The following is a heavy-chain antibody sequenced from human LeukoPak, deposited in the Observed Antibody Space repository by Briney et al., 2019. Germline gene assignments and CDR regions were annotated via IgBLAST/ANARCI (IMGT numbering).Heavy chain of an antibody. J-gene: IGHJ3*01. CDR2: IRQDGSEN. Sequence: GGSLRLSCAGSGFTFGSYWMSWVRQAPGKGLEWVANIRQDGSENYYVDSVKGRLTISRDNAKSSLYLQMNSLRAEDTGIYYCARAGYYGDDAFDLWGQGTMVTVSS. V-gene: IGHV3-7*01. CDR3: ARAGYYGDDAFDL. CDR1: GFTFGSYW. D-gene: IGHD2/OR15-2a*01.